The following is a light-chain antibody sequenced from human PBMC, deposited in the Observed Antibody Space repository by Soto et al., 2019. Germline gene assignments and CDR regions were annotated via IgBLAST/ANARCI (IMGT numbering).Light chain of an antibody. V-gene: IGKV1-5*03. CDR3: QHYNSYSEA. CDR1: QSITGW. J-gene: IGKJ1*01. Sequence: DIQMTQSPSTLSASVGDRVTISCRASQSITGWLAWFQQKPGKAPKLLISKASNLESGVPSRFSGSGSGTEFTLTISSLQPDDFATYYCQHYNSYSEAFGQGTKVDIK. CDR2: KAS.